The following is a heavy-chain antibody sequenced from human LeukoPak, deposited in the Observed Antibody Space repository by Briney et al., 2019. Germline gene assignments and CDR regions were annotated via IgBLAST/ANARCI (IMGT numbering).Heavy chain of an antibody. CDR3: ARGRRVRALMCAFDI. V-gene: IGHV4-34*01. D-gene: IGHD3-10*01. CDR2: INHSGST. J-gene: IGHJ3*02. CDR1: GGSFSGYY. Sequence: PSETLSLTCAVYGGSFSGYYWSWIRQPPGKGLEWIGEINHSGSTNYNPSLKSRVTISVDTSKNQFSLKLSSVTAADTAVYYCARGRRVRALMCAFDIWGQGTMVTVSS.